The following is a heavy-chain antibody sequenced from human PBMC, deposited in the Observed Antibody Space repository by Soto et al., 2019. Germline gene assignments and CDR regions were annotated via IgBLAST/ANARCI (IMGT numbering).Heavy chain of an antibody. CDR3: AKDRGGYDFAGDY. Sequence: PGGALRLSCAASGFTFSSYAMSWVRQAPGKGLEWVSAISSSGGSTYYVDSVKGRFTISRDNSKNTLYLQMNSLRVEDAAVYYCAKDRGGYDFAGDYWGQGTLVTVSS. CDR2: ISSSGGST. CDR1: GFTFSSYA. D-gene: IGHD5-12*01. J-gene: IGHJ4*02. V-gene: IGHV3-23*01.